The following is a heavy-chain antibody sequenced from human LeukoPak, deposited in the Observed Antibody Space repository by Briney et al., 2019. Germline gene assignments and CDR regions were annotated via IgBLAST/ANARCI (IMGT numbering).Heavy chain of an antibody. J-gene: IGHJ4*02. V-gene: IGHV6-1*01. CDR1: GDSVSSNSAA. CDR3: AREGSSSWTFDY. CDR2: TYYRSKWYR. D-gene: IGHD6-13*01. Sequence: SQTLSLTCAISGDSVSSNSAAWNWIRQSPSRGLEWLGRTYYRSKWYRDYAVSVRSRITINPDTSKNQFSLKLSSVTAADTAVYYCAREGSSSWTFDYWGQGTLVTVSS.